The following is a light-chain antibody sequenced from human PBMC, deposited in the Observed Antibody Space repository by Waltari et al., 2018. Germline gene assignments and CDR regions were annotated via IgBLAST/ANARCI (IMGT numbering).Light chain of an antibody. V-gene: IGLV4-69*01. CDR3: QTWGAGIRV. CDR2: VNSDGSH. J-gene: IGLJ3*02. CDR1: SGHTYYA. Sequence: QLVLTQSPSASASLGASVKLTCTLDSGHTYYAIAWHQQQPEKGPRHLMKVNSDGSHNKGDGIPDRFSGSSSVAERYLSISSLQSEDEADYYCQTWGAGIRVFGGGTKLTVL.